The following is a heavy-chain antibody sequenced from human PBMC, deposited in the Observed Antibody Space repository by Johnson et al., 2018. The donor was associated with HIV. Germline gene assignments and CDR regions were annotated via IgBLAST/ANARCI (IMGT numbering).Heavy chain of an antibody. CDR2: ISWNGGSI. CDR1: GFIFHDYA. CDR3: ARDYSDYVWGSYRFGAFDI. Sequence: VQLVESGGGLVQPGRSLRLSCAASGFIFHDYAMHWVRQPPGKGLEWVSGISWNGGSIGYADSVRGRFTISRDNAKNSLYLQMNSLRAEDTAVYYCARDYSDYVWGSYRFGAFDIWGQGTMVTVSS. D-gene: IGHD3-16*02. V-gene: IGHV3-9*01. J-gene: IGHJ3*02.